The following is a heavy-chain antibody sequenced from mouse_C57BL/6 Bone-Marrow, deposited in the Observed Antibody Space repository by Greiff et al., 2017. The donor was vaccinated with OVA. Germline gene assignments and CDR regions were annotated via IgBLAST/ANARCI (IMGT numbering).Heavy chain of an antibody. D-gene: IGHD5-2*01. V-gene: IGHV14-4*01. CDR2: IDPENGDT. J-gene: IGHJ2*01. CDR1: GFNIKDYY. CDR3: RGEYPYYFDY. Sequence: VQLQQSGAELVRPGASVKLSCTASGFNIKDYYMHWVKQRPEQGLEWIGWIDPENGDTAYASKFQGKATITADTSSNTAYLQINSLTSEDTAVYYCRGEYPYYFDYGGQGTTLTVSS.